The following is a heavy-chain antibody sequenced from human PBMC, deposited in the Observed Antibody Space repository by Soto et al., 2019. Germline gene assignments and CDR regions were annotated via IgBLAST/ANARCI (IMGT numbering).Heavy chain of an antibody. Sequence: GGSLRLSCAASGFTFSSYAMSWVRQAPGKGLEWVSAISGSGGSTYYADSVKGRFTISRDNSKNTLYLQMNSLRAEDTAVYYCAKDRFVRSNYRYCFDYWGQGTLVTVSS. CDR3: AKDRFVRSNYRYCFDY. J-gene: IGHJ4*02. D-gene: IGHD3-16*02. CDR1: GFTFSSYA. V-gene: IGHV3-23*01. CDR2: ISGSGGST.